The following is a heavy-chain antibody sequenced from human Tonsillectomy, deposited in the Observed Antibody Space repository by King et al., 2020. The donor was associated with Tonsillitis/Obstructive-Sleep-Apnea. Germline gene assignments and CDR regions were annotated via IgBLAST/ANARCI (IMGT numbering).Heavy chain of an antibody. CDR3: AKDLGKYSFFYMDV. J-gene: IGHJ6*03. D-gene: IGHD2-15*01. V-gene: IGHV3-43*02. CDR1: GLTFDDYA. Sequence: QLVQSGGGVVQPGGSLRLSCAASGLTFDDYAFHWVRQAPGKSLEWVSLISGDGGGTYYADSVKGRFTISRDNSKNSLYLHMNSLRTDDTALYYCAKDLGKYSFFYMDVWGKGTTVTVS. CDR2: ISGDGGGT.